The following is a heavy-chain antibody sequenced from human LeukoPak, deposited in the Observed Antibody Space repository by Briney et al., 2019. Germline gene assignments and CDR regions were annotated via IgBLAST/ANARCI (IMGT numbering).Heavy chain of an antibody. CDR1: GFTFSSYS. J-gene: IGHJ4*02. D-gene: IGHD1-26*01. V-gene: IGHV3-21*01. CDR3: ARDWSSYFDY. CDR2: IGSSSSYI. Sequence: GGSLRLSCAASGFTFSSYSMNWVRQAPGKGLEWVSSIGSSSSYIYHADSVKGRFTISRDNAKNSLYLQMNSLRAEDTAVYYCARDWSSYFDYWGQGTLVTVSS.